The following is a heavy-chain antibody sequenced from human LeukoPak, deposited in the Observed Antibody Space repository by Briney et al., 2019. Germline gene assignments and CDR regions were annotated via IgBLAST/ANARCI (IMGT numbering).Heavy chain of an antibody. CDR1: GFTFSSYE. V-gene: IGHV3-9*01. CDR2: ISWNSGSI. J-gene: IGHJ4*02. D-gene: IGHD3-9*01. CDR3: AKDTSYDILTGSFDY. Sequence: PGGSLRLSCAASGFTFSSYEMNWVRQAPGKGLEWVSGISWNSGSIGYADSVKGRFTISRDNAKNSLYLQMNSLRAEDTALYYCAKDTSYDILTGSFDYWGQGTLVTVSS.